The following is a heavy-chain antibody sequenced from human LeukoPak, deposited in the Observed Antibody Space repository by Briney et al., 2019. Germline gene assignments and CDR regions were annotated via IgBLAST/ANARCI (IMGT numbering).Heavy chain of an antibody. Sequence: GGSLRHSCAASGFTFSSYAMSWVRQAPGKGLEWVSAISGSGGSTYYADSVKGRFTISRDNSKNTLYLQMNSLRAEDTAVYYCAKAFSSSSGNYWGQGTLVTVSS. V-gene: IGHV3-23*01. CDR1: GFTFSSYA. CDR2: ISGSGGST. CDR3: AKAFSSSSGNY. D-gene: IGHD6-6*01. J-gene: IGHJ4*02.